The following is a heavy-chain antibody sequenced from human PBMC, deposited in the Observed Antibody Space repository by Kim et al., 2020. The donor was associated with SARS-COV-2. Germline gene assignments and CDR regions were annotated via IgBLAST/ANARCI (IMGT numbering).Heavy chain of an antibody. Sequence: SETLSLTCTVSGGSISSYYWSWIRQPPGKGLEWIGYIYYSGSTNYNPSLKSRVTISVDTSKNQFSLKLSSVTAADTAVYYCARGSTYGDYRPYYYYGMDVWGQGTTVTVSS. CDR3: ARGSTYGDYRPYYYYGMDV. J-gene: IGHJ6*02. CDR2: IYYSGST. CDR1: GGSISSYY. D-gene: IGHD4-17*01. V-gene: IGHV4-59*01.